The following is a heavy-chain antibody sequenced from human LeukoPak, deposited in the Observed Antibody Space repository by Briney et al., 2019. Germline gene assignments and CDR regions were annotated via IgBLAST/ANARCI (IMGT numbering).Heavy chain of an antibody. V-gene: IGHV1-58*01. D-gene: IGHD6-19*01. CDR1: GFTFTSSA. CDR2: IVVGSGNT. CDR3: AGGSVAGDFDY. J-gene: IGHJ4*02. Sequence: SVKVSCKASGFTFTSSAVQWVRQARGQRLEWIGWIVVGSGNTNYAQKFQERVTITRDMSTSTAYMELSSPRSEDTAVYYCAGGSVAGDFDYWGQGTLVTVSS.